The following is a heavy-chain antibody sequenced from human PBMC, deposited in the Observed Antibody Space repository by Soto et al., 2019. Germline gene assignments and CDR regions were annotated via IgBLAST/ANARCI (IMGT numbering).Heavy chain of an antibody. V-gene: IGHV3-21*01. CDR2: ISSSSSYI. CDR3: ARGVLPISSTSWFDP. Sequence: PGGSLRLSCAASGFTFSSYSMNWVRQAPGKGLEWVSSISSSSSYIYYADSVKGRFTISRDNAKNSLYLQMNSLRAEDTAVYYCARGVLPISSTSWFDPWGQGTLVTGLL. CDR1: GFTFSSYS. J-gene: IGHJ5*02. D-gene: IGHD3-16*01.